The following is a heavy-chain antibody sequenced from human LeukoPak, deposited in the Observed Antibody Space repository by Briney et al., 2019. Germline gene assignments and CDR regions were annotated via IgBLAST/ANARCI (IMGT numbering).Heavy chain of an antibody. CDR1: GFTFSSYW. Sequence: GGSLRLSCAASGFTFSSYWMHWVRQAPGKGLVWVSRINGDGSTTTYVDSVKGRFTISRDNAKNTVYLQMNSLRVDDTAVYYCATVRSGSWDWFDPWGQGTLVTVSS. CDR3: ATVRSGSWDWFDP. CDR2: INGDGSTT. D-gene: IGHD3-10*01. J-gene: IGHJ5*02. V-gene: IGHV3-74*01.